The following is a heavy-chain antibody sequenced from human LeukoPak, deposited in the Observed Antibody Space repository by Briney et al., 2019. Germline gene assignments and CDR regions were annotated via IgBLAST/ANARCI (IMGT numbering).Heavy chain of an antibody. J-gene: IGHJ4*02. CDR2: IYTSGST. Sequence: SETLSLTCTVSGGSISSYYWSWIRQPAGKGLEWIGRIYTSGSTNYNPSLKSRVTMSVDTSKNQFSLKLSSVTAADTAVYYCARDPSSSWYGGYFDYWGQGTLVTVSS. D-gene: IGHD6-13*01. CDR3: ARDPSSSWYGGYFDY. V-gene: IGHV4-4*07. CDR1: GGSISSYY.